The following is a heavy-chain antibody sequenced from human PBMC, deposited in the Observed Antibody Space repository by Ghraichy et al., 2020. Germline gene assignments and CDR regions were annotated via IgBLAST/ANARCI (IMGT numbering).Heavy chain of an antibody. Sequence: GGSLRLSCAASGFTFSSYWMSWVRQAPGKGLEWVANIKQDGSEKYYVDSVKGRFTISRDNAKNSLYLQMNSLRAEDTAVYYCAREPTTPYSNPPAGDYYYGMDVWGQGTTVTVSS. CDR1: GFTFSSYW. V-gene: IGHV3-7*01. CDR2: IKQDGSEK. J-gene: IGHJ6*02. CDR3: AREPTTPYSNPPAGDYYYGMDV. D-gene: IGHD4-11*01.